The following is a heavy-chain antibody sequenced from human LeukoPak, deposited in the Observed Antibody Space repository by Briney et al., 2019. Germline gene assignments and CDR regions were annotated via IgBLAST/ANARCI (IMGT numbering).Heavy chain of an antibody. CDR3: AKDSGGRYSYDSSGYLGY. V-gene: IGHV3-30*02. J-gene: IGHJ4*02. CDR1: GFTFSSYA. CDR2: IRFDGSNK. Sequence: PGGSLRLSCAASGFTFSSYAMHWVRQAPGKGLEWVAFIRFDGSNKYYVDSVKGRFTISRDNFKKTLYLQMNSLIAEDTAVYYCAKDSGGRYSYDSSGYLGYWGQGTLVTVSS. D-gene: IGHD3-22*01.